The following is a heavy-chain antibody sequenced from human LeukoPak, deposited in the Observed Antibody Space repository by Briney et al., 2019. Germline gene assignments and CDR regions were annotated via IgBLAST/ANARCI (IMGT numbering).Heavy chain of an antibody. Sequence: SETLSLTCTVSGYSIRSGHYWGWIRQPPGKGLEWIGNIFHSENTYYNPSLKSRVTISLDTSKNHFSLKVSSVTAADTAVYYCARGEQWLVPDYWGQGTLVTVSS. V-gene: IGHV4-38-2*02. CDR3: ARGEQWLVPDY. CDR1: GYSIRSGHY. CDR2: IFHSENT. J-gene: IGHJ4*02. D-gene: IGHD6-19*01.